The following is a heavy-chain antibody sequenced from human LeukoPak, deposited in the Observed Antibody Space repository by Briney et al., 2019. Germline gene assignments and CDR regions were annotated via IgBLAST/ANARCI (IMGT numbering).Heavy chain of an antibody. Sequence: GESLKISCKGSGYSFTSYWIGWVRQMPGKGLEWMVIINPSDSDTRYCPSFQGQVTISADKSISTAYLQWTSLKGSDTAMYYCARNRSDGGSSPIDYWGQEPWSPSPQ. D-gene: IGHD6-6*01. CDR1: GYSFTSYW. CDR2: INPSDSDT. J-gene: IGHJ4*01. CDR3: ARNRSDGGSSPIDY. V-gene: IGHV5-51*01.